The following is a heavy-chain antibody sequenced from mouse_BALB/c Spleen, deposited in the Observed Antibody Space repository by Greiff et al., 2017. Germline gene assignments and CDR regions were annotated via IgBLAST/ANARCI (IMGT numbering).Heavy chain of an antibody. CDR2: IDPSDSET. Sequence: QVQLQQPGAELVKPGAPVKLSCKASGYTFTSYWMNWVKQRPGRGLEWIGRIDPSDSETHYNQKFKDKATLTVDKSSSTAYIQLSSLTSEDSAVYYCARDYGSSLFAYGGQGTLVTVSA. V-gene: IGHV1-69*02. J-gene: IGHJ3*01. D-gene: IGHD1-1*01. CDR3: ARDYGSSLFAY. CDR1: GYTFTSYW.